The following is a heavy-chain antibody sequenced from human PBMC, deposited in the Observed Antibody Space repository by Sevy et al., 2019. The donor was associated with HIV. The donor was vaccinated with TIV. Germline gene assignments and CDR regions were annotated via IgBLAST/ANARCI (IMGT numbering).Heavy chain of an antibody. CDR1: GFSFSSYA. J-gene: IGHJ4*02. CDR3: AKYESRWSPYYFDY. V-gene: IGHV3-23*01. D-gene: IGHD6-19*01. CDR2: ITGYGGNT. Sequence: GGSLRLSCAASGFSFSSYAMTWVRQAPGKGLEWVSTITGYGGNTYSADSVRGRFTISRDNSKNTLYLQMNSLRAEDTAVYYCAKYESRWSPYYFDYWGQGTLVTVSS.